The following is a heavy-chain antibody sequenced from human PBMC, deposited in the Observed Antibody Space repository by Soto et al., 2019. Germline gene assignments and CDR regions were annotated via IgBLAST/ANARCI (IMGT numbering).Heavy chain of an antibody. Sequence: EVQLVESGGGLVKPGGSLRLSCAASGFTFSSYSMNWVRQAPGKGLEWVSSISSSSSSIYYADSVKGRFTISRDNAKNALYLQMNSLRADDTAVYYCAGYCSGGSCYSEVDYWGQGTLVTVSS. D-gene: IGHD2-15*01. CDR1: GFTFSSYS. V-gene: IGHV3-21*01. CDR2: ISSSSSSI. J-gene: IGHJ4*02. CDR3: AGYCSGGSCYSEVDY.